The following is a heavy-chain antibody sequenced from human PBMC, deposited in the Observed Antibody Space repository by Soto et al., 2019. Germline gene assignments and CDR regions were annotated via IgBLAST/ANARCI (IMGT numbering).Heavy chain of an antibody. V-gene: IGHV4-39*01. CDR1: GGSISSSSYY. D-gene: IGHD3-3*01. Sequence: QLQLQESGPGLVKPSETLSLTCTVSGGSISSSSYYWGWIRQPPGKGLEWIGSIYYSGSTYYNPSLKSRVTISVDTSKNQFSLKLNSVTAADTAVYYCARLVFRFAYYFDYWGQGTLVTVSS. CDR2: IYYSGST. J-gene: IGHJ4*02. CDR3: ARLVFRFAYYFDY.